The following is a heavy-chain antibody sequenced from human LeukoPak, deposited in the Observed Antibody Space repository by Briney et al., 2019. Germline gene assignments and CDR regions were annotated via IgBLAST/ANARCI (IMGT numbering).Heavy chain of an antibody. V-gene: IGHV3-21*01. CDR3: ASLFWSGYRVDAFDI. D-gene: IGHD3-3*01. J-gene: IGHJ3*02. Sequence: GGSLRLSCAASGFTFSSYSMNWVRQAPGKGRVWVSSISSSSSYIYYADSVKGRFTISRDNAKNSLYLQMNSLRAEDTAVYYCASLFWSGYRVDAFDIWGQGTMVTVSS. CDR1: GFTFSSYS. CDR2: ISSSSSYI.